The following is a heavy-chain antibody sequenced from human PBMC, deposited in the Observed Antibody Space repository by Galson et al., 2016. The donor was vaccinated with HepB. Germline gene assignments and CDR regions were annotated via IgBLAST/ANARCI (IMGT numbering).Heavy chain of an antibody. CDR3: ARDFFSSGSYGRAFDI. D-gene: IGHD6-19*01. J-gene: IGHJ3*02. V-gene: IGHV1-18*04. CDR1: GYTFPNYG. Sequence: SCKASGYTFPNYGVTWVRQAPGQGLEWMGWISTYNGNTNYAQKLQGRVTMTTDTSTSTAYMELRSLRSDDTAVYYCARDFFSSGSYGRAFDIWGQGTMVTVSS. CDR2: ISTYNGNT.